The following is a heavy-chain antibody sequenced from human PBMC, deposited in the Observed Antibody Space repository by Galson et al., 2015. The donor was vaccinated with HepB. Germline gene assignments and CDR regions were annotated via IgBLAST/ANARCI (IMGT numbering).Heavy chain of an antibody. J-gene: IGHJ4*02. CDR2: ITAGGRT. CDR1: GFAFGTHS. Sequence: SLRLSCAGSGFAFGTHSMTWVRQAPGKGLQWVSTITAGGRTTYAESVTGKFTVSRDNSNNGVYLQMNSLTVADTAIYYCAKGTERRLTTMTSHNYLDHWGRGALVTVSS. D-gene: IGHD2-2*01. CDR3: AKGTERRLTTMTSHNYLDH. V-gene: IGHV3-23*01.